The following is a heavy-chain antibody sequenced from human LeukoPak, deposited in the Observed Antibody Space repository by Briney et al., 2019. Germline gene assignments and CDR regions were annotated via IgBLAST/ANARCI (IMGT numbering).Heavy chain of an antibody. J-gene: IGHJ3*02. V-gene: IGHV1-2*02. CDR2: INPNSGGT. CDR1: GYTFTGYY. CDR3: ARVSSSWYNDAFDI. Sequence: ASVKVSCKASGYTFTGYYMHWVRQAPGQWLEWMGWINPNSGGTNYAQKFQGRVTMTRDTSISTAYMELSRLRSDDTAVYYCARVSSSWYNDAFDIWGQGTMVTVSS. D-gene: IGHD6-13*01.